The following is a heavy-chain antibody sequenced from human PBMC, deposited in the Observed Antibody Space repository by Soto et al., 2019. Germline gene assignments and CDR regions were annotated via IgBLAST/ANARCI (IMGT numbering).Heavy chain of an antibody. CDR2: ISHSGIT. CDR3: ARVLRGWFDP. CDR1: SDSMTSANW. Sequence: SLARAVSSDSMTSANWWTWVCQPPGGGLEWIGEISHSGITNYKASLKSRVTMSVDKTKNDVSLKLTSVTAADTAVYYCARVLRGWFDPWGQVTTVTDS. J-gene: IGHJ5*02. V-gene: IGHV4-4*02.